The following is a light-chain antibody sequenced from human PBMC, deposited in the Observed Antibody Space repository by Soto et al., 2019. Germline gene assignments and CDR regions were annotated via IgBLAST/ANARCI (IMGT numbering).Light chain of an antibody. CDR2: GNS. Sequence: QSVLTQPPSVSGAPGQRVTISCTGSSSNIGAGYDVHWYQQLPGKAPKLLIYGNSNRPSGVPDRFSGSKSGSAASLAITECQAEDEADYYCQSHDGNLSGSVFCRGTAVTVL. CDR3: QSHDGNLSGSV. J-gene: IGLJ2*01. V-gene: IGLV1-40*01. CDR1: SSNIGAGYD.